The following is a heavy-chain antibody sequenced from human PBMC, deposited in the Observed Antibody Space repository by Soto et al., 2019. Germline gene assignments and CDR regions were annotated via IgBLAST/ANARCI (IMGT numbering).Heavy chain of an antibody. CDR2: IYHSGST. CDR1: GGSISSSNW. CDR3: ARDVQMVRGVTTYYLDY. D-gene: IGHD3-10*01. J-gene: IGHJ4*02. V-gene: IGHV4-4*02. Sequence: QVQLQESGPGLVKPSGTLSLTCAVSGGSISSSNWWSWVRHPPGKGVEWIGGIYHSGSTKYNQSLKCRVTISVDKSKNQFSLNLSSVTAADTAVYYCARDVQMVRGVTTYYLDYWGQGTLVTVPS.